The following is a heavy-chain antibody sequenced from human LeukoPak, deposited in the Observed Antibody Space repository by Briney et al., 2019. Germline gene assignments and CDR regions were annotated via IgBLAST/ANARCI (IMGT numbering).Heavy chain of an antibody. V-gene: IGHV1-2*02. D-gene: IGHD2-15*01. CDR3: AIDPGSGPYYYFDY. Sequence: ASVKVSCKASGYTFTDYYMHWVRQAPGQGLEWMGWINPNSGGTNYAQKFQDRVTMTRDTSISTAYMDLSRLRSDDTALYYCAIDPGSGPYYYFDYWGQGTLVTVSS. CDR2: INPNSGGT. J-gene: IGHJ4*02. CDR1: GYTFTDYY.